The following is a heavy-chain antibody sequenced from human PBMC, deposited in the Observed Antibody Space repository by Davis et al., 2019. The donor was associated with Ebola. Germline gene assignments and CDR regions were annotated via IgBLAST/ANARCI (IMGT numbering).Heavy chain of an antibody. V-gene: IGHV4-30-4*01. CDR3: ARWNDIVVVPAATDAFDI. CDR2: IYYSGST. J-gene: IGHJ3*02. CDR1: GGSISSGDYY. Sequence: PSETLSLTCTVSGGSISSGDYYWSWIRQPPGKGLEWIGYIYYSGSTYYNPSLKSRVTISVDTSKNQFSLKLSSVTAADTAVYYCARWNDIVVVPAATDAFDIWGQGTMVTVSS. D-gene: IGHD2-2*01.